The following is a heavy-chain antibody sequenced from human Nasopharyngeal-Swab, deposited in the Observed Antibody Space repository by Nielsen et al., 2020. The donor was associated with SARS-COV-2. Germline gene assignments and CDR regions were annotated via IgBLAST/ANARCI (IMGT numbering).Heavy chain of an antibody. D-gene: IGHD3-9*01. Sequence: SVKVSCKASGGTFSSYAISWVRQAPGQGLEWMGGIIPIFGTANYAQKFQGRVTITADVSTSTAYMELSSLRSEDTAVYYCARDRYDILTGYYPPPYYGMDVWGQGTTVTVSS. CDR2: IIPIFGTA. J-gene: IGHJ6*02. V-gene: IGHV1-69*13. CDR3: ARDRYDILTGYYPPPYYGMDV. CDR1: GGTFSSYA.